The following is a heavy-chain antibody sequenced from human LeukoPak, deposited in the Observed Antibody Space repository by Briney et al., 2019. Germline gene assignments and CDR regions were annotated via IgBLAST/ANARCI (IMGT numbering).Heavy chain of an antibody. CDR1: GFTFSSYW. CDR2: IRYDGNNK. J-gene: IGHJ5*02. D-gene: IGHD3-9*01. Sequence: SGGSLRLSCAASGFTFSSYWMSWVRQAPGKGLEWVAFIRYDGNNKYYADSVKGRFTISRDNSKNTLYLQMNSLRAEDTAVYYCAKDVYYDILTGYQAGLFDPWGQGTLVTVSS. V-gene: IGHV3-30*02. CDR3: AKDVYYDILTGYQAGLFDP.